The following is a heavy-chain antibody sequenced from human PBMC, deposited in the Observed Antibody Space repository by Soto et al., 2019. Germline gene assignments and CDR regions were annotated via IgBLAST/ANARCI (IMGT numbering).Heavy chain of an antibody. D-gene: IGHD1-26*01. CDR3: AREDGTFDY. Sequence: VQLVESGGGLVQPGGSLRLSCKVSGFNFSRYWRNWVRQAPGKGLEWVANSRPDTDDRFHADSVRGRFSISRDNAKKSLFLQMNSLRVEDTAVYYCAREDGTFDYWGQGILVTVSS. V-gene: IGHV3-7*04. CDR1: GFNFSRYW. J-gene: IGHJ4*02. CDR2: SRPDTDDR.